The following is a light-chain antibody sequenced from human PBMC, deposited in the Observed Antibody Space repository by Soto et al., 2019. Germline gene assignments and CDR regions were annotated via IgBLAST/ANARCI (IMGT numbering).Light chain of an antibody. CDR2: EVF. Sequence: QSVLTQPASVSASPEQSISISCTGTSTDVGDFDYVSWYQQHPGKAPKLIIFEVFNRPSGVSTRFSGSKSGSTASLTISGLQAEDEADYFCSSYTTNNAHVFGGGTKLTVL. CDR1: STDVGDFDY. CDR3: SSYTTNNAHV. J-gene: IGLJ2*01. V-gene: IGLV2-14*01.